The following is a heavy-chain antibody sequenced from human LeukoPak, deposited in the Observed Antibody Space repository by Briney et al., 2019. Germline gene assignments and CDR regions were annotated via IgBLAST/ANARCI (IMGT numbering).Heavy chain of an antibody. Sequence: PGGSLRLSCAASGFTFSSYWMSWVRQAPGKGLEWVANIKQDGSEKYYVDSVKGRFTISRDNSKNTLYLQMNSLRAEDTAVYYCARGLYDFWSGYYSFDYWGQGTLVTVSS. J-gene: IGHJ4*02. CDR1: GFTFSSYW. CDR2: IKQDGSEK. V-gene: IGHV3-7*03. CDR3: ARGLYDFWSGYYSFDY. D-gene: IGHD3-3*01.